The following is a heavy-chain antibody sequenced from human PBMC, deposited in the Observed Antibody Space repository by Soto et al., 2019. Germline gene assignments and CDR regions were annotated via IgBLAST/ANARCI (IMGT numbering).Heavy chain of an antibody. Sequence: QVQLQESGPGLVKPSETLSLTCTVSGVSISSYYWNWIRQPPGKRLEWIGHIYDSGTTNYSPSLKSRITMSVDTSKNQFSLKLSSVTAADTAVYYCARGASSPLDEYYFDYWGQGTLVTVSS. V-gene: IGHV4-59*01. J-gene: IGHJ4*02. CDR3: ARGASSPLDEYYFDY. D-gene: IGHD6-6*01. CDR1: GVSISSYY. CDR2: IYDSGTT.